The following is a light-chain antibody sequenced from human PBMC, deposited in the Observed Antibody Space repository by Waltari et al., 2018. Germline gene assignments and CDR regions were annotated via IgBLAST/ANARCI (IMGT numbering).Light chain of an antibody. Sequence: DIVMTQTPLSLSVTPGQPASISCKSSQGLFPSDGKTCLYWYLQKPGQPPQLLLHEVSNRFSVVPERFSGGGSGTDFTLKISRVEADDVGVYYCMQSAQFPWTFGQGTKVEIK. J-gene: IGKJ1*01. V-gene: IGKV2D-29*01. CDR3: MQSAQFPWT. CDR1: QGLFPSDGKTC. CDR2: EVS.